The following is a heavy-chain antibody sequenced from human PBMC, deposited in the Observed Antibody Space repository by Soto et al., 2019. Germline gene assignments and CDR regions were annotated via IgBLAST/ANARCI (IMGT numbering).Heavy chain of an antibody. J-gene: IGHJ4*02. V-gene: IGHV3-23*01. D-gene: IGHD3-22*01. Sequence: PGGSLRLSCAASGFTFSSYAMSWVRQAPGKGLEWVSAISGSGGSTYYADSVKGRFTISRDNSKNTLYLQMNSLRAEDTAVYYCAKDRETEWLLPKKYYFDYWGQGTLVTVSS. CDR2: ISGSGGST. CDR3: AKDRETEWLLPKKYYFDY. CDR1: GFTFSSYA.